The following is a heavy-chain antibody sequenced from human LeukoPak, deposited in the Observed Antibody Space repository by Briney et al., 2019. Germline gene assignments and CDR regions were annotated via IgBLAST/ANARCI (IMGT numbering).Heavy chain of an antibody. V-gene: IGHV1-2*02. CDR3: ARATNFYYYYGMDV. D-gene: IGHD1-26*01. CDR1: GYTLTGYY. CDR2: IKTNSGGT. J-gene: IGHJ6*02. Sequence: ASVKVSCKASGYTLTGYYMHWVRQAPGQGLEWMGWIKTNSGGTNYAQKFQGRVTMTRDTSISTAYMELNSLRSDDTAVYYCARATNFYYYYGMDVWGQGTTVTVSS.